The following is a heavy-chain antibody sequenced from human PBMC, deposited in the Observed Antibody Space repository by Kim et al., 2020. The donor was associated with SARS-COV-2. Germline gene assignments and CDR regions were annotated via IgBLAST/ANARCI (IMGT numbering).Heavy chain of an antibody. J-gene: IGHJ5*02. V-gene: IGHV1-69*01. CDR3: ARTDIVVVPAAENWFDP. Sequence: FQGRVTITADESTSTAYMELSSLRSEDTAVYYCARTDIVVVPAAENWFDPWGQGTLVTVSS. D-gene: IGHD2-2*01.